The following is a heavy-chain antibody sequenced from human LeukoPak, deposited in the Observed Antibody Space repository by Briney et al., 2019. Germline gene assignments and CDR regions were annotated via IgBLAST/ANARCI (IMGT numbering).Heavy chain of an antibody. CDR2: IIPIFGTA. CDR3: ARGPDTADYFDY. CDR1: GGTFSSYA. J-gene: IGHJ4*02. D-gene: IGHD5-18*01. Sequence: SVKVSCKASGGTFSSYAISWVRQAPGQGLEWMGGIIPIFGTANYAQKFQGRVTITTDESTSTAYMELSSLRSEDTAVYCCARGPDTADYFDYWGQGTLVTVSS. V-gene: IGHV1-69*05.